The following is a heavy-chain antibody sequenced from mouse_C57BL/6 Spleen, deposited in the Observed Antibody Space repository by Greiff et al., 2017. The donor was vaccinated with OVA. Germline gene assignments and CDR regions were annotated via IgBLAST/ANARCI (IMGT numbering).Heavy chain of an antibody. CDR1: GYTFTSYW. CDR2: IDPSDSYT. Sequence: QVQLQQPGAELVMPGASVKLSCTASGYTFTSYWMHWVKQRPGQGLEWIGEIDPSDSYTNYNQKFKGKSTLTVDKSSSTAYMHLSSLTSEDSAVYYCARGYAWGFAYWGQGTLVTVSA. V-gene: IGHV1-69*01. D-gene: IGHD2-10*02. CDR3: ARGYAWGFAY. J-gene: IGHJ3*01.